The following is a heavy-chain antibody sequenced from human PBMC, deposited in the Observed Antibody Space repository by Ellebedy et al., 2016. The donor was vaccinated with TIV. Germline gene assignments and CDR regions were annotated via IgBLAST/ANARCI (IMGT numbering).Heavy chain of an antibody. Sequence: GGSLRLSCAASGFTVSNSYMNWVRQAPGKGLEWVSGISAGGNTYYADSVKGRFTISRNDSKNTLYLQMNSLRAEDTAIYYCARDYGGYSNGWYPTWGQGTLLTVSS. V-gene: IGHV3-53*01. CDR2: ISAGGNT. J-gene: IGHJ4*02. D-gene: IGHD6-19*01. CDR1: GFTVSNSY. CDR3: ARDYGGYSNGWYPT.